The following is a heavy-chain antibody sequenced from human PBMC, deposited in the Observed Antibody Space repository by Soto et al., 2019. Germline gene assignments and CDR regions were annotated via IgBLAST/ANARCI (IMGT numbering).Heavy chain of an antibody. CDR2: ISGTGGGT. Sequence: GSLRLSCAASGFTFWTYAMSWVRQAPGKGLEWVSVISGTGGGTSYADSVKGRFTISRDNSKNTLYLQMNSLGVEDTAVYYCARHPPPGYYYDSSGYYGYFQHWGQGTPVTVSS. D-gene: IGHD3-22*01. CDR1: GFTFWTYA. J-gene: IGHJ1*01. CDR3: ARHPPPGYYYDSSGYYGYFQH. V-gene: IGHV3-23*01.